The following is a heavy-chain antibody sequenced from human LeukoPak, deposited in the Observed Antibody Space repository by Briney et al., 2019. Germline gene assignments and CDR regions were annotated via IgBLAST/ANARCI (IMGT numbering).Heavy chain of an antibody. V-gene: IGHV4-34*01. D-gene: IGHD6-19*01. CDR3: ATGDSSGWGGY. CDR2: INHSGST. Sequence: SETLSLTCAVYGGSFSGYYWSWIRQPPGRGLEWIGEINHSGSTNYNPSLKSRVTISVDTSKNQFSLRLSSVTAADTAVYYCATGDSSGWGGYWGQGTVVTVSS. CDR1: GGSFSGYY. J-gene: IGHJ4*02.